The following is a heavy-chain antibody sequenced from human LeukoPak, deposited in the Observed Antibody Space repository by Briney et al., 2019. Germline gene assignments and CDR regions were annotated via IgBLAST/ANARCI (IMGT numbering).Heavy chain of an antibody. D-gene: IGHD2-15*01. CDR1: GFTFSSYW. J-gene: IGHJ6*03. CDR3: ARVLRYCSGGNCYSGGLGYMDA. CDR2: ISRSGSTK. V-gene: IGHV3-48*04. Sequence: TGGSLRLSCAASGFTFSSYWMSWVRQAPGKGLEWVSSISRSGSTKYYADSVKGRFTISRDNAKNSLFLQMNSLRAEDTAVYYCARVLRYCSGGNCYSGGLGYMDAWGKGTTVTISS.